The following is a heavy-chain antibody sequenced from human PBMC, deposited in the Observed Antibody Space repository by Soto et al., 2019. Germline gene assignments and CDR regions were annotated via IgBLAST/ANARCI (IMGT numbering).Heavy chain of an antibody. CDR2: IFSNDEK. CDR1: GFSLNDARVG. J-gene: IGHJ4*02. V-gene: IGHV2-26*01. CDR3: ARIQDYVWGSYPYDV. Sequence: SGPTLVNPIDTLTLTYTVSGFSLNDARVGVSWIRQPPGRALEWLAHIFSNDEKSYSTSLYNRLTISKDTSKSQVVLTMTNMGPVDTDTYLCARIQDYVWGSYPYDVWGKGSLVTVSS. D-gene: IGHD3-16*02.